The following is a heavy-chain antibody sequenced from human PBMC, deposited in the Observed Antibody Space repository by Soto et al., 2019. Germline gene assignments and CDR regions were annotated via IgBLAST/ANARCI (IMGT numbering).Heavy chain of an antibody. Sequence: PGGSLRLSCAASGFSFSSYGMHWVRQAPGKGLEWVAMISYDGTDEYYADSVKGRFTISRDNSKNVVYLQMNSLRAEDTAVYYCARRGPGTYFDYWGQGTLVTVSS. CDR2: ISYDGTDE. V-gene: IGHV3-30*03. J-gene: IGHJ4*02. CDR1: GFSFSSYG. D-gene: IGHD6-13*01. CDR3: ARRGPGTYFDY.